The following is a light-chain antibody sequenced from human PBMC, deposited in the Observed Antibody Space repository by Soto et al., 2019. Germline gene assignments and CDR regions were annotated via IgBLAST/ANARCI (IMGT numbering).Light chain of an antibody. Sequence: EIVMTQSPATLSVSPGERATLSCRASQSVSSNLAWYQQKPGQAPRLLIYGASTRATGIPARFSGSGSGTEFTLTISSLQSDDFATYYCQQYNGPWTFGQGTKVDIK. V-gene: IGKV3-15*01. CDR3: QQYNGPWT. J-gene: IGKJ1*01. CDR2: GAS. CDR1: QSVSSN.